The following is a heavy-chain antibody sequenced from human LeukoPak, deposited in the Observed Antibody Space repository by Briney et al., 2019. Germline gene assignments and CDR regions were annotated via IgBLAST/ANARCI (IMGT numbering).Heavy chain of an antibody. CDR2: ISGSGGTT. CDR3: VKNWRVTGPD. J-gene: IGHJ1*01. V-gene: IGHV3-23*01. Sequence: PGGSLRLSRAASGFMFSTYAMSWVRQAPGKGLEWVSAISGSGGTTYYADSVKGRYTISRDNSKNTLYLQMNSLRAEDTAVYYCVKNWRVTGPDWGQGTLVTVSS. CDR1: GFMFSTYA. D-gene: IGHD1-1*01.